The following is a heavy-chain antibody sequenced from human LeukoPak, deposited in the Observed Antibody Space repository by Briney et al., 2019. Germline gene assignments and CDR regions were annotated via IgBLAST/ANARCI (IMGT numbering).Heavy chain of an antibody. Sequence: GGSLRLSCAASGFTFSSYSMNWVRQAPGKGLEWVSSISSSSYIYYADSVKGRFTISRDNAKNSLYRQMNSLRAEDTAVYYCAGYSGSYYIGDYWGQGTLVTVSS. CDR2: ISSSSYI. CDR3: AGYSGSYYIGDY. J-gene: IGHJ4*02. CDR1: GFTFSSYS. V-gene: IGHV3-21*01. D-gene: IGHD1-26*01.